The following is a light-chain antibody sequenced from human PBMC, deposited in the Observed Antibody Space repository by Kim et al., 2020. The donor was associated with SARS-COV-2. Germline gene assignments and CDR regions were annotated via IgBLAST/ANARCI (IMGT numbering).Light chain of an antibody. V-gene: IGKV4-1*01. CDR2: WAS. CDR3: QQYYSTPWT. Sequence: DIVMTQSPDSLAVSLGERATIKCESSQSVFHSANDKNNLAWYQQRPGQFPKLLIYWASTRESGVPDRFRGSGSGTDFTLTISSLQAEDVAVYYCQQYYSTPWTFGQGTKVDIK. CDR1: QSVFHSANDKNN. J-gene: IGKJ1*01.